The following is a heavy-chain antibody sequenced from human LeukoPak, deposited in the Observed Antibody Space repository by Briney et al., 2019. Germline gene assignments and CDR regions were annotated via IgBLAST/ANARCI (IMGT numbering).Heavy chain of an antibody. CDR3: ARGLRYFDWFFDY. CDR1: GFTLSNYA. J-gene: IGHJ4*02. V-gene: IGHV3-30-3*01. Sequence: GGSLRLSCAASGFTLSNYAIRWVRQAPGKGLEWVAVMSSDGGNKYYADSVKGRFTISRDNSKNTLYLQMNSLRAEDTAVYYCARGLRYFDWFFDYWGQGTLVTVSS. D-gene: IGHD3-9*01. CDR2: MSSDGGNK.